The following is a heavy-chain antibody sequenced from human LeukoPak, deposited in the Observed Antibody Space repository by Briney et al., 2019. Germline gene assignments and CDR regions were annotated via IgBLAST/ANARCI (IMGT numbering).Heavy chain of an antibody. CDR1: GFTFDDYA. Sequence: PGRSLRLSCAASGFTFDDYAMHWVRQAPGKGLEWVSGISWNSGSIGYADSVKGRFTISRDNAKNSLYLQMNNLRAEDTAVYYCAQSFDNWGQGILVTVSS. CDR3: AQSFDN. V-gene: IGHV3-9*01. J-gene: IGHJ4*02. CDR2: ISWNSGSI.